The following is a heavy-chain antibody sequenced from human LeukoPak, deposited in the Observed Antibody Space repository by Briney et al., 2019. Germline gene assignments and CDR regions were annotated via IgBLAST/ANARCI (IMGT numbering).Heavy chain of an antibody. CDR1: GFTFSSYA. J-gene: IGHJ4*02. Sequence: GGSLRLSCAASGFTFSSYAMSWVRQAPGKGLEWVSAISGSGGSTYYADSVKGWFTISRDNSKNTLYLQMNSLRAEDTAVYYCAKDGDDSSGYYHDYWGQGTLVTVSS. V-gene: IGHV3-23*01. D-gene: IGHD3-22*01. CDR2: ISGSGGST. CDR3: AKDGDDSSGYYHDY.